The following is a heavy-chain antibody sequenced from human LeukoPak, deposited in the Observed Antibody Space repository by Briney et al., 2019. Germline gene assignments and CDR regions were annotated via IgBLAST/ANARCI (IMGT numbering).Heavy chain of an antibody. Sequence: GGSLRLSCTASGFTFSDHYMDWVRQAPGKGLEWVGRTRNKANSYTTEYAASVKGRFTISRDDSKNSLYLQMNSLKTEDTAVYYCARGPSSSWTGDAFDIWGQGAMVTVSS. CDR3: ARGPSSSWTGDAFDI. V-gene: IGHV3-72*01. D-gene: IGHD6-13*01. CDR2: TRNKANSYTT. J-gene: IGHJ3*02. CDR1: GFTFSDHY.